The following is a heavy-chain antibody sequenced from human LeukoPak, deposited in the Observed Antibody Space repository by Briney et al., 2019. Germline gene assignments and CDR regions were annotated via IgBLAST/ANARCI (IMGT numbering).Heavy chain of an antibody. CDR1: GGSISSSSYY. J-gene: IGHJ4*02. V-gene: IGHV4-39*01. Sequence: PSETLSLTCTVSGGSISSSSYYWGWIRQPPGKGLEWIGSIYYSGSTYYNPSLKSRVTISVDTSKNQFSLKLSSVTAADTDVYYCARWIAVAGTYFDYWGQGTLVTVSS. CDR3: ARWIAVAGTYFDY. D-gene: IGHD6-19*01. CDR2: IYYSGST.